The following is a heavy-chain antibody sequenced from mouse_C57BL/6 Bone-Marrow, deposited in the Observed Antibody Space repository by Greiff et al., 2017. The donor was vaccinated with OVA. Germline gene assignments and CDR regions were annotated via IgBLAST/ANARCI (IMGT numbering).Heavy chain of an antibody. CDR1: GYTFTDYY. V-gene: IGHV1-26*01. CDR2: INPNNGGT. Sequence: EVQLQQSGPELVKPGASVKISCKASGYTFTDYYMNWVKQSPGKSLEWIGDINPNNGGTSYNQKFKGKATLTVDKSSSTAYMELRSLTSEDSAVYYCAREGEGNDWGQGTTLTVSS. J-gene: IGHJ2*01. CDR3: AREGEGND.